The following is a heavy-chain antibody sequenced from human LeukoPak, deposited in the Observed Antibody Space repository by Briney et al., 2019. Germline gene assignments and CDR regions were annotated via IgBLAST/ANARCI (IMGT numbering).Heavy chain of an antibody. CDR1: GYTFTSYG. J-gene: IGHJ4*02. Sequence: GASVKVSCKAPGYTFTSYGISWVRQAPGQGLEWMGWISAYNGNTNYAQKLQGRVTMTTDTSTSTAYMELRGLRSDDTAVYYCARGMPPPGGLLWFGEFQYYFDYWGQGTLVTVSS. CDR2: ISAYNGNT. D-gene: IGHD3-10*01. CDR3: ARGMPPPGGLLWFGEFQYYFDY. V-gene: IGHV1-18*01.